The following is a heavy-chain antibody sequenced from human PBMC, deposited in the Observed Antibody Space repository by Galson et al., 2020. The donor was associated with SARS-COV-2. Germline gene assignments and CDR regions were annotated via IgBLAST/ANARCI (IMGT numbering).Heavy chain of an antibody. CDR3: ARDSGSYYYFDY. CDR2: IYPTGST. V-gene: IGHV4-30-2*01. D-gene: IGHD3-22*01. Sequence: ETSETLSLTCAVSGGSIRSGGYSWSWIRQPPGKGLEWIGYIYPTGSTYYNPSLKSRVSISVDRSKNQFSLKLSSVTAADTAVYYCARDSGSYYYFDYWGQGTLVTVSS. CDR1: GGSIRSGGYS. J-gene: IGHJ4*02.